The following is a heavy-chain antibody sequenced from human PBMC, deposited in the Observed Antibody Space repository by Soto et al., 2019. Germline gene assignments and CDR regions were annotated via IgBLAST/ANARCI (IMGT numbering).Heavy chain of an antibody. Sequence: SETLSLTCSVSGGSISDFYWGWIRQPPGRGLEWVAYMYYSGSTKSNPSFKSRVNISVDMSKKEFSLKLSSVTAADTAAYHCARGFFDSSGPGVAFDIWGPGTMVTVS. J-gene: IGHJ3*02. V-gene: IGHV4-59*01. CDR2: MYYSGST. CDR1: GGSISDFY. CDR3: ARGFFDSSGPGVAFDI. D-gene: IGHD3-22*01.